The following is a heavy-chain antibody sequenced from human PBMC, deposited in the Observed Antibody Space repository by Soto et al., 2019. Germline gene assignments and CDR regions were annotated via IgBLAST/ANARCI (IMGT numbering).Heavy chain of an antibody. V-gene: IGHV4-31*03. CDR3: PRAVFDYLGSLDP. CDR1: GCCISSGCYY. J-gene: IGHJ5*02. D-gene: IGHD2-21*01. CDR2: IYYSVKT. Sequence: QSHPGRVSGCCISSGCYYWTWIRQHPGKGLEWIGSIYYSVKTYYNPSLKSRVVMAVDTSRNLIFLKVTSLTAADTAVYYCPRAVFDYLGSLDPWGQGTLVTVT.